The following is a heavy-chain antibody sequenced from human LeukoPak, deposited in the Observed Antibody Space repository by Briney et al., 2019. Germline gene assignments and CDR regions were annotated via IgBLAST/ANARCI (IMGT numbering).Heavy chain of an antibody. CDR2: INPNSGDT. Sequence: ASVKVSCKASGYTFTGYYIHWVRQAPGQGLEWMGWINPNSGDTNSAQKFQGRVTMTRDTSISTAYMELSRLGSDDTAVYYCARGSIAVAGNFDYWGQGTLVTVSS. CDR3: ARGSIAVAGNFDY. D-gene: IGHD6-19*01. V-gene: IGHV1-2*02. J-gene: IGHJ4*02. CDR1: GYTFTGYY.